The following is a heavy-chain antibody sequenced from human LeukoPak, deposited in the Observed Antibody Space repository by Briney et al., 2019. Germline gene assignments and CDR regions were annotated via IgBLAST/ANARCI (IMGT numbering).Heavy chain of an antibody. Sequence: GASVKVSCKASGYTFTSYGISWVRQAPGQGLEWMGWISAYNGNTNYAQKLQGRVTMTTDTSTSTAYMELRSLRSDDTAVYYCARDGGYSSGWTNDPPFDYWGQGTLVTVSS. J-gene: IGHJ4*02. CDR1: GYTFTSYG. CDR3: ARDGGYSSGWTNDPPFDY. D-gene: IGHD6-19*01. V-gene: IGHV1-18*04. CDR2: ISAYNGNT.